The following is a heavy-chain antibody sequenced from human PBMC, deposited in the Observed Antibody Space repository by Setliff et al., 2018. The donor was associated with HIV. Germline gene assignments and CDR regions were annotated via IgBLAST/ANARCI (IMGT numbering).Heavy chain of an antibody. CDR2: VDYSGSS. V-gene: IGHV4-59*08. CDR3: ARRSTVARGVDCFDL. Sequence: LSLTCSVSGDSMRTNYWTWIRQSPGKGLEWIGHVDYSGSSTYNPSLNSPDTLSIATSKSQFSLRLSSVTAADTALYYCARRSTVARGVDCFDLWGQGPQVTVSS. D-gene: IGHD3-10*01. CDR1: GDSMRTNY. J-gene: IGHJ4*02.